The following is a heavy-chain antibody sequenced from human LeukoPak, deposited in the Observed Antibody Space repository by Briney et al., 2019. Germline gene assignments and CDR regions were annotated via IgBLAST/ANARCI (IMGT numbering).Heavy chain of an antibody. V-gene: IGHV3-7*01. Sequence: GGSLRLSCAASGFTFSSYWMSWVRQAPGKGLEWVANIKQDGSEKYYVDSVKGRFTISRDNAKNSLYLQMNSLRAEDTAVYYCARILSEYGDYEGYWGQGTLVTVSS. CDR3: ARILSEYGDYEGY. J-gene: IGHJ4*02. D-gene: IGHD4-17*01. CDR2: IKQDGSEK. CDR1: GFTFSSYW.